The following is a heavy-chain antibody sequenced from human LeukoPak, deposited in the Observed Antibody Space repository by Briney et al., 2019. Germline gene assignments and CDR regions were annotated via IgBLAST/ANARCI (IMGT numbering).Heavy chain of an antibody. V-gene: IGHV1-2*02. J-gene: IGHJ4*02. CDR2: INPNSGGT. Sequence: ASVKVSCKASEYTFTAYYIHLVRQAPGQGLEWMGWINPNSGGTNYAQKFQGRVTMTRDTSISTAYMELSRLRSDDTAVYYCASQSTVGDFDYWGQGTLVTVSS. CDR3: ASQSTVGDFDY. D-gene: IGHD4-23*01. CDR1: EYTFTAYY.